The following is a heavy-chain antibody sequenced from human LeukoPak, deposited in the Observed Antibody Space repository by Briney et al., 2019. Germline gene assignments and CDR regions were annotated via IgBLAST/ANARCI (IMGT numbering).Heavy chain of an antibody. J-gene: IGHJ4*02. CDR3: ARGRTPTTGDY. Sequence: SQTLSLTCTVSGDSISSYYWSWIPQPAGKGLEWLGRIYASGSTNYNPSLKSRVTMSVDTSKNQFSLKLSSVTAADTAVYYCARGRTPTTGDYWGQGTLVTVSS. V-gene: IGHV4-4*07. D-gene: IGHD1-26*01. CDR2: IYASGST. CDR1: GDSISSYY.